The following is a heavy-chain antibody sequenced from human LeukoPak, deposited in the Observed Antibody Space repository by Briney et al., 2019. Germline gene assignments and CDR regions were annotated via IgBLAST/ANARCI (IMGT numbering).Heavy chain of an antibody. J-gene: IGHJ4*02. Sequence: SETLSLTCTVSGGSTSSSSYYWGWIRQPPGKGLEWIGSIYYSGSTYYNPSLKSRVTISVDTSKNQFSLKLSSVTAADTAVYYCARDPYHLYCSSTSCYESDWGQGTLVTVSS. CDR2: IYYSGST. CDR1: GGSTSSSSYY. V-gene: IGHV4-39*07. CDR3: ARDPYHLYCSSTSCYESD. D-gene: IGHD2-2*01.